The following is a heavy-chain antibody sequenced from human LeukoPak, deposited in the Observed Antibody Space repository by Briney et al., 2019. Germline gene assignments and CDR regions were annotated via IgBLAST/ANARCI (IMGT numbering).Heavy chain of an antibody. CDR2: MNPNSGNT. Sequence: ASVKVSCKASGYTFTSYDINWVRQATGQGLEWMGWMNPNSGNTGYAQKFQGRVTMTRNTSISTAYMELSSLRSEDTAVYYCSRIAIIMAGSSGAFDIWGQGTMVTVAS. CDR3: SRIAIIMAGSSGAFDI. V-gene: IGHV1-8*01. CDR1: GYTFTSYD. J-gene: IGHJ3*02. D-gene: IGHD6-19*01.